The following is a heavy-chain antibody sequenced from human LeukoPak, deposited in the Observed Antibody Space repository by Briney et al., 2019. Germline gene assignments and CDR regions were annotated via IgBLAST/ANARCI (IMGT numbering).Heavy chain of an antibody. CDR1: GGSFSGYY. J-gene: IGHJ5*02. D-gene: IGHD4-17*01. V-gene: IGHV4-34*01. Sequence: MSSETLSLTCAVYGGSFSGYYWSWIRQPPGKGLEWIGEINHSGSTNYNPSLKSRVTISVDTSKNQFSLKLSSVTAADTAVYYCARGDYGDYVAKWFDPWGQGTLVTVSS. CDR2: INHSGST. CDR3: ARGDYGDYVAKWFDP.